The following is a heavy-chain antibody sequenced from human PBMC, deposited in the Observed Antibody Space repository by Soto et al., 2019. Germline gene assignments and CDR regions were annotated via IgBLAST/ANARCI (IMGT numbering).Heavy chain of an antibody. J-gene: IGHJ4*02. CDR3: ARGRTVTPTYYFDY. CDR2: INHSGST. Sequence: LSLTCAVYGGSFSGYYWSWIRQPPGKGLEWIGEINHSGSTNYNPSLKSRVTISVDTSKNQFSLKLSSVTAADTAVYYCARGRTVTPTYYFDYWGQGTLVTV. CDR1: GGSFSGYY. V-gene: IGHV4-34*01. D-gene: IGHD1-1*01.